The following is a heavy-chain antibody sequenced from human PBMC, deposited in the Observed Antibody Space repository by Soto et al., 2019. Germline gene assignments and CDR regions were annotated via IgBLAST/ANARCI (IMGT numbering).Heavy chain of an antibody. D-gene: IGHD3-10*01. Sequence: EVQLLESGGGLVQPEGSLTLSCAASGFTFSSYAMTWVRQAPGTGLEWVSGISGGGGVSTYYADSVKGRFTISRDDSMNTLYLQMHRMRAEDTAVYYCAKDAISMVRGVNNWFDPWGQGTLVTVSS. CDR1: GFTFSSYA. CDR2: ISGGGGVST. J-gene: IGHJ5*02. CDR3: AKDAISMVRGVNNWFDP. V-gene: IGHV3-23*01.